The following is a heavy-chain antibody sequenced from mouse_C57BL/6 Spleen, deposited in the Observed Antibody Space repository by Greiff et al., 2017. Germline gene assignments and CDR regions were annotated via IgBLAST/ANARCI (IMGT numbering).Heavy chain of an antibody. J-gene: IGHJ1*03. CDR1: GYTFTSYW. Sequence: QVHVKQSGAELVKPGASVKLSCKASGYTFTSYWMHWVKQRPGQGLEWIGMIHPNSGSTNYNEKFKSKATLTVDKSSSTAYMQLSSLTSEDSAVYYCANDGYYRGYVWGTGTTVTVSS. V-gene: IGHV1-64*01. D-gene: IGHD2-3*01. CDR3: ANDGYYRGYV. CDR2: IHPNSGST.